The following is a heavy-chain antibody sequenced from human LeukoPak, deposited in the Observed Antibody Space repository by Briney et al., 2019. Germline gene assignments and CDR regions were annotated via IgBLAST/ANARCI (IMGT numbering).Heavy chain of an antibody. D-gene: IGHD4-17*01. CDR1: GDSISSGGYY. CDR3: ARATPVTLGY. CDR2: IYYSGST. J-gene: IGHJ4*02. Sequence: SETLSLTCTVSGDSISSGGYYWSWIRQHPGKGLEWIGYIYYSGSTYYNPSLKSRVIISLDTSKNQFSLKLSSVTAADTAVYYCARATPVTLGYWGQGTLVIVSS. V-gene: IGHV4-31*03.